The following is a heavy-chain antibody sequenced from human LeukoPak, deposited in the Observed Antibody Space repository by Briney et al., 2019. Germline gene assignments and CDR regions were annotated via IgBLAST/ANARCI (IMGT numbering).Heavy chain of an antibody. Sequence: SETLSLTCTVSGGSISSYYWSWIRQPPGKGLEWIGYIFFSGTTNYNPSLKSRVTISVDTSKNQFSLKMTSVTAADTAVYFCARVGSGGAWFDFWGQGTLVTVSS. CDR3: ARVGSGGAWFDF. D-gene: IGHD6-19*01. V-gene: IGHV4-59*01. CDR1: GGSISSYY. CDR2: IFFSGTT. J-gene: IGHJ4*02.